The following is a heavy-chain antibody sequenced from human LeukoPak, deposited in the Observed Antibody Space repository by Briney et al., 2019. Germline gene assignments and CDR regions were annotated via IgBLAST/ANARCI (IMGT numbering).Heavy chain of an antibody. CDR1: GFSLSNYT. CDR3: ARDPNGDYIGAFEF. J-gene: IGHJ3*01. D-gene: IGHD4-17*01. CDR2: ITSGGAP. V-gene: IGHV3-23*01. Sequence: GTPTLSCATSGFSLSNYTVMWVRQATGKGLEWVSAITSGGAPRYADSVKGRFTISRDNSKNTLYLQMNSLRAEDTAQYFCARDPNGDYIGAFEFWGRGTVVTVSS.